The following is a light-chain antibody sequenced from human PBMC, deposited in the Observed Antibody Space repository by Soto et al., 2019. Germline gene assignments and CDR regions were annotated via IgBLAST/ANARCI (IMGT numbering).Light chain of an antibody. CDR2: EVS. CDR1: SSDVGGYNY. J-gene: IGLJ3*02. CDR3: SSYAGTYWV. Sequence: QSALTQPSSASGSPGQSVTISCTGTSSDVGGYNYVSWYQQHPGKAPKLMIYEVSKRPSGVPDRFSGSKSGNTASLTVSGLQAEDEADYYCSSYAGTYWVFGGGTKLTVL. V-gene: IGLV2-8*01.